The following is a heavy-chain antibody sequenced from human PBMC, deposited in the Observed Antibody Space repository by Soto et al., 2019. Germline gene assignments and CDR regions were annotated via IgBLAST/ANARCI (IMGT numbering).Heavy chain of an antibody. CDR1: GFTFSSYG. CDR2: IWYDGSNK. J-gene: IGHJ5*02. CDR3: AREEYSNSRWALPHSCWFDH. D-gene: IGHD6-6*01. V-gene: IGHV3-33*01. Sequence: GGSLRLSCAASGFTFSSYGMHWVRQAPGKGLEWVAVIWYDGSNKYYADSVKGRFTISRDNSKNTLYLQMNSLRAEDTAVYYCAREEYSNSRWALPHSCWFDHWGQGTLVTVSS.